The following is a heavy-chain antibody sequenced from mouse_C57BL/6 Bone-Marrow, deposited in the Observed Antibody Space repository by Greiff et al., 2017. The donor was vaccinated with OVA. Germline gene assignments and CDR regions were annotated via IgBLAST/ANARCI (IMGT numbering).Heavy chain of an antibody. CDR3: ARKLRVYYGYDGWFAY. D-gene: IGHD2-2*01. J-gene: IGHJ3*01. V-gene: IGHV2-2*01. Sequence: VQRVESGPGLVQPSQSLSITCTVSGFSFTSYGVHWVRQSPGKGLEWLGVIWSGGSTDYNAAFISRLSISKDNSKSQVFFKMNSLQADDTAIYYCARKLRVYYGYDGWFAYWGQGTLVTVSA. CDR1: GFSFTSYG. CDR2: IWSGGST.